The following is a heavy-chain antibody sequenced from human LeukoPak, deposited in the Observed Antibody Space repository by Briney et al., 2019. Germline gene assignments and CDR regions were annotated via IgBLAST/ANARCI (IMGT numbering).Heavy chain of an antibody. CDR3: ARAPPYYYGSGSALDY. CDR2: IYYSGST. D-gene: IGHD3-10*01. CDR1: GGSISSSSYY. J-gene: IGHJ4*02. V-gene: IGHV4-39*07. Sequence: PSETLSLTCTVSGGSISSSSYYWGWIRQPPGKGLEWIGSIYYSGSTYYNPSLKSRVTISVDTSKNQFSLKLSSVTAADTAVYYCARAPPYYYGSGSALDYWGQGTLVTVSS.